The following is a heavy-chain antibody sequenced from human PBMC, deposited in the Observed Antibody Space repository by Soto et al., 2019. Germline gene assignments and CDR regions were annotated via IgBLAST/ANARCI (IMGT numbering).Heavy chain of an antibody. J-gene: IGHJ4*02. CDR2: ISSSSSYI. CDR1: GFTFSIYS. Sequence: GGSLILSCASSGFTFSIYSIIWVRQPPGKGLVWVLSISSSSSYIYYADSVKGRFTISRDNAKNSLYLQMNSLRAEDMAVYYCASLHRNDYGAADYFDFWGRGTLVTVSS. V-gene: IGHV3-21*01. D-gene: IGHD4-17*01. CDR3: ASLHRNDYGAADYFDF.